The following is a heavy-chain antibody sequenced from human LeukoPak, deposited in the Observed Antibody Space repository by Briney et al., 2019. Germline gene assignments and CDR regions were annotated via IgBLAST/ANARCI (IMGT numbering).Heavy chain of an antibody. D-gene: IGHD3-22*01. CDR2: IYYSGGT. J-gene: IGHJ4*02. CDR1: FGSISSSSTYH. V-gene: IGHV4-39*01. CDR3: ARQHSSGLDY. Sequence: KPSETLSLTCTVSFGSISSSSTYHWGWIRQPPGEGLEWIGNIYYSGGTYYKPSLKSRVIISLDTSKNQFSLKLNSVTAADTAVYYCARQHSSGLDYWGQGTLVTVSS.